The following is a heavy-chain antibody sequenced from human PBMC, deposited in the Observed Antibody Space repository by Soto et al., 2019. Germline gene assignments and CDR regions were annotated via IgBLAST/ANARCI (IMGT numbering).Heavy chain of an antibody. CDR2: TYYRSKWYY. D-gene: IGHD1-26*01. V-gene: IGHV6-1*01. CDR1: GDSVSSNSAG. J-gene: IGHJ4*01. CDR3: ARGEQYSGRIFDY. Sequence: SQTLSLTCAITGDSVSSNSAGWSWVRQSPSRGLEWLGRTYYRSKWYYEYAVSVRGRITINPDTSKNQHSLQLNSVTPEDTAVYFCARGEQYSGRIFDYWGQGXLVTVSS.